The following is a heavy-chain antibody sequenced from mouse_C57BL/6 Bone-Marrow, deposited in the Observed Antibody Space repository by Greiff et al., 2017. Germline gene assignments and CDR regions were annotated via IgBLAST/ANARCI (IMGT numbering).Heavy chain of an antibody. Sequence: VQLQQPGAELVKPGASVKMSCKASGYTFTSYWITWVKQRPGQGLEWIGDIYPGSGSTNYNAKFKGKATLTVDTSSSTAYMQLSSLTSEDSAVYYCESQRGWLLLDAMDYWGQGTSVTVSS. CDR3: ESQRGWLLLDAMDY. CDR1: GYTFTSYW. V-gene: IGHV1-55*01. J-gene: IGHJ4*01. CDR2: IYPGSGST. D-gene: IGHD2-3*01.